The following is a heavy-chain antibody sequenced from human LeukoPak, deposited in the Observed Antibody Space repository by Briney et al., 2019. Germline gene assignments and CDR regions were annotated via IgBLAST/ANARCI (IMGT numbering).Heavy chain of an antibody. CDR3: ARDVRHKYCSSASCYRGWFDP. J-gene: IGHJ5*02. D-gene: IGHD2-2*01. V-gene: IGHV1-69*13. CDR2: IIPIFGTA. CDR1: GGTFSSYA. Sequence: GASVKVSCKASGGTFSSYATSWVRQAPGQGLEWMGGIIPIFGTANYAQKFQGRVTITADESTNTAYMELSSLRSEDTAVYYCARDVRHKYCSSASCYRGWFDPWGQGTLVTVSS.